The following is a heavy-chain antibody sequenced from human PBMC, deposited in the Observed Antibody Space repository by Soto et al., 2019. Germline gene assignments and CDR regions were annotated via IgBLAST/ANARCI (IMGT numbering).Heavy chain of an antibody. J-gene: IGHJ6*02. CDR3: AHSGMVRGVSIPRAYGMDV. CDR2: IYWDDDE. CDR1: GVSLITGGVG. D-gene: IGHD3-10*01. V-gene: IGHV2-5*02. Sequence: QITLKESGPTLVKPTQTLTLTCTFSGVSLITGGVGVGWIRQPPGKALEWLALIYWDDDERYSPSLKSRLTIPKDPTKSKVVLTMTNMHPVDTATYYCAHSGMVRGVSIPRAYGMDVWGQGPTVTVSS.